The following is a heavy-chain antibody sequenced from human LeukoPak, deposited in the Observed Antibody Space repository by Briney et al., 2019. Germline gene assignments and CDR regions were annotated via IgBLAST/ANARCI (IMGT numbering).Heavy chain of an antibody. CDR2: FYHSGST. Sequence: SETLSLTCTVSGVSISSGDYYWRWIRQPPGKGLEWIGYFYHSGSTYYNPSLKSRVTISVDTSKNQFSLKLGSVTAADTAVYFCARPYYYDSRIDPWGQGTLVTVSS. CDR1: GVSISSGDYY. D-gene: IGHD3-22*01. V-gene: IGHV4-30-4*01. CDR3: ARPYYYDSRIDP. J-gene: IGHJ5*02.